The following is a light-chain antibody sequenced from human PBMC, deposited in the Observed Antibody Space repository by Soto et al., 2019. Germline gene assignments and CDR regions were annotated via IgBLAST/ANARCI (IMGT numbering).Light chain of an antibody. V-gene: IGLV3-21*02. CDR1: NIRSKS. J-gene: IGLJ7*01. Sequence: SYELTQPPSVSVAPGQTAKITCGGNNIRSKSVHWYQQKPGQAPVLVIYDVSDRPSGIPERFSGSNSGNTATLTISGVEVGDEADYYCQVWDSSSEHAVFGGGTQLTV. CDR2: DVS. CDR3: QVWDSSSEHAV.